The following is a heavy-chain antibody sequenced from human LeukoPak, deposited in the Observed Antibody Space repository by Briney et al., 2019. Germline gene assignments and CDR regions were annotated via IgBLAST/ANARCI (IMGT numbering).Heavy chain of an antibody. CDR3: ARGRGYNAYDI. D-gene: IGHD5-18*01. Sequence: KPSETLSLTCAVYGGSFSGYYWSWIRQPPGKGLEWIGEINHSGSTNYNPSLKSRVTISVDTSKNQFSLKLSSVTAADTAVYDCARGRGYNAYDIWGQGTVVTVSS. V-gene: IGHV4-34*01. CDR2: INHSGST. CDR1: GGSFSGYY. J-gene: IGHJ3*02.